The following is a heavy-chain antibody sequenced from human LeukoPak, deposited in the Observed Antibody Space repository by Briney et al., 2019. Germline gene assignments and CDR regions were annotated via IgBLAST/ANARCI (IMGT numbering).Heavy chain of an antibody. V-gene: IGHV1-2*02. CDR3: ARTQPPFTSCLLLDY. Sequence: ASVKVSCKASGYTFTGYYMHWVRQARGQGLEWVGRINPNSGGTTYAQKFQGLITMSRDTSITTAYMELSRLTSDDTAIYYCARTQPPFTSCLLLDYWGQGTLVTVSS. D-gene: IGHD2-2*01. CDR1: GYTFTGYY. CDR2: INPNSGGT. J-gene: IGHJ4*02.